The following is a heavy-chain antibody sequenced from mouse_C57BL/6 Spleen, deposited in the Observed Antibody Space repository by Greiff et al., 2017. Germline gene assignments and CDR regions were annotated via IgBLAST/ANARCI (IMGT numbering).Heavy chain of an antibody. CDR2: IYPSDSET. CDR1: GYTFTSYW. D-gene: IGHD4-1*01. Sequence: QVQLQQSGAELVRPGSSVKLSCKASGYTFTSYWMDWVKQRPGQGLEWIGNIYPSDSETHYNQKFKDKATLTVDKSTSTAYMQLSSLTSEDSAVYYCARGGKLGSFDYWGQGTTLTVSS. J-gene: IGHJ2*01. CDR3: ARGGKLGSFDY. V-gene: IGHV1-61*01.